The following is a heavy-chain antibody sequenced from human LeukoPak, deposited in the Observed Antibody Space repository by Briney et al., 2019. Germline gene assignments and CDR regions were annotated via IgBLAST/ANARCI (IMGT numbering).Heavy chain of an antibody. D-gene: IGHD4-17*01. V-gene: IGHV1-2*02. Sequence: ASVKVSCKASGYTFTGYYMHWVRQAPGQGLEWMGWINPNSGGTNYAQKFQGRVTMTRDTSISTAYMELSRLRSGDTAVYYCARDPDYGDYGQWLGTNWFDPWGQGTLVTVSS. CDR2: INPNSGGT. J-gene: IGHJ5*02. CDR1: GYTFTGYY. CDR3: ARDPDYGDYGQWLGTNWFDP.